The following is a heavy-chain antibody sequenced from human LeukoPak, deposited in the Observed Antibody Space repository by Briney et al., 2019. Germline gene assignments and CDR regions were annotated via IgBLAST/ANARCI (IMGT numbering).Heavy chain of an antibody. CDR1: GGTFISYA. J-gene: IGHJ5*02. D-gene: IGHD1-26*01. Sequence: SVKVSCKASGGTFISYAISWVRQAPGQGLEWMGGIIPIFGTANYAQKFQGRVTITADESTSTAYMELSSLRSEDTAVYYCARGRSGSYYEYWFDPWGQGTLVTVSS. V-gene: IGHV1-69*13. CDR3: ARGRSGSYYEYWFDP. CDR2: IIPIFGTA.